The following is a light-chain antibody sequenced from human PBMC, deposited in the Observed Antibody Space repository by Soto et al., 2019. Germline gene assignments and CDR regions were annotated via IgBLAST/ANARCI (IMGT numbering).Light chain of an antibody. CDR3: QQYNNWPP. V-gene: IGKV3-15*01. Sequence: EIVMTQSPATLSVSPGERATLSCRASQSVSSNLAWYQQKPGQAPRLLIYGASTRATGIPARFSGSGSGTDFTLTISSLQSEDFAVYYFQQYNNWPPFGGGTKVEIK. J-gene: IGKJ4*01. CDR2: GAS. CDR1: QSVSSN.